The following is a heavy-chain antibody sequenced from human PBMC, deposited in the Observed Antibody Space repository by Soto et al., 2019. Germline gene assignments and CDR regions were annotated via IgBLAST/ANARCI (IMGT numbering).Heavy chain of an antibody. D-gene: IGHD4-4*01. J-gene: IGHJ4*02. CDR2: ISGSGGNT. V-gene: IGHV3-23*01. Sequence: EVQLLESGGGLVQPGGSLRLSCAASGFTFSSYAMNWVRQAPGKGLEWVSAISGSGGNTYYADSVKGRFTISRDNSRNTLHLQMNSLRAEDTAVYYCAKDREVTTFDYWGQGTLVTVSS. CDR3: AKDREVTTFDY. CDR1: GFTFSSYA.